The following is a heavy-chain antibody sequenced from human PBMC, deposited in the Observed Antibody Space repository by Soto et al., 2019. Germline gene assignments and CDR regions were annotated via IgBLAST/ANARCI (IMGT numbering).Heavy chain of an antibody. J-gene: IGHJ4*02. Sequence: GGSLRLSCAASGFTFSSYAMSWVRQAPGKGLEWVSAISGSGGSTYYADSVKGRFTISRDNSKNTLYLQMNSLRAEDTAVYYCVRSRGVGLFDYWGQGTLVTVSS. D-gene: IGHD1-26*01. CDR2: ISGSGGST. CDR1: GFTFSSYA. CDR3: VRSRGVGLFDY. V-gene: IGHV3-23*01.